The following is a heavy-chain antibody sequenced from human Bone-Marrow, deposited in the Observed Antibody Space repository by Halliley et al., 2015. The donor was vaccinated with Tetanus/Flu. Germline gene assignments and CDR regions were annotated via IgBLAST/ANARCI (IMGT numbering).Heavy chain of an antibody. D-gene: IGHD3-10*01. Sequence: KGLEWIGFIYYTGTPYYNSALGSRVTISLGPAEYQFPLKLTSVTAADTAMYFCARGGIRQPLDYWGQGALVTVSS. CDR3: ARGGIRQPLDY. J-gene: IGHJ4*02. V-gene: IGHV4-31*02. CDR2: IYYTGTP.